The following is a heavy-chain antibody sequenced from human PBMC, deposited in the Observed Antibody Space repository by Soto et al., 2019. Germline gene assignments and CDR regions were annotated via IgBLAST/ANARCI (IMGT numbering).Heavy chain of an antibody. CDR3: AKSAPLDAGDKYYYDF. D-gene: IGHD4-17*01. Sequence: GASVKVSGKASGGTFSTFGISWVRQAPGQGLEWMGGIIPFFGTARYSQKFEDGITITADESTNTVYMDLRSLTSEDTAIYYCAKSAPLDAGDKYYYDFWGQGALVTVSS. CDR2: IIPFFGTA. CDR1: GGTFSTFG. V-gene: IGHV1-69*13. J-gene: IGHJ4*02.